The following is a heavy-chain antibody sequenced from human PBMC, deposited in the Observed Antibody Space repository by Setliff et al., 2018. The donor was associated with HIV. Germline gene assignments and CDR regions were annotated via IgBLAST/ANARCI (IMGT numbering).Heavy chain of an antibody. CDR3: ARMESTRPPRGLDY. CDR1: GGSVSRSSYY. D-gene: IGHD6-6*01. V-gene: IGHV4-39*01. Sequence: SETLSLPCTVSGGSVSRSSYYWGWIRQPTGKGLEWIGTVYYTGSTQYNPSFKSRVTISVDTSKNQFSLKLISVTAADTAVYYCARMESTRPPRGLDYWGQGALVTVS. CDR2: VYYTGST. J-gene: IGHJ4*02.